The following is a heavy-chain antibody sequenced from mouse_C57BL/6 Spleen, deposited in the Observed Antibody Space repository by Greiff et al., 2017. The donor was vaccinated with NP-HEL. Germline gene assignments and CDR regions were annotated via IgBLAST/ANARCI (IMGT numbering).Heavy chain of an antibody. Sequence: EVKVVESGGGLVKPGGSLKLSCAASGFTFSDYGMHWVRQAPEKGLEWVAYISSGSSTIYYADTVKGRFTIPRDNAKNTLFLQMTSLRSEDTAMYYCARQGQLRGAWFAYWGQGTLVTVSA. CDR2: ISSGSSTI. J-gene: IGHJ3*01. V-gene: IGHV5-17*01. D-gene: IGHD3-3*01. CDR3: ARQGQLRGAWFAY. CDR1: GFTFSDYG.